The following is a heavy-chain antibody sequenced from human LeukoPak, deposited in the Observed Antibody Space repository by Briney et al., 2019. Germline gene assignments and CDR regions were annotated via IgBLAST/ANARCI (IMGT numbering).Heavy chain of an antibody. Sequence: PGGPLRLSCAASGFTFSSYGMHWVRQAPGKGLEWVAVISYDGSNKYYADSVKGRFTISRDNSKNTLYLQMNSLRAEDTAVYYCAKDPYYSSSWLYYYYGMDVWGQGTTVTVSS. D-gene: IGHD6-13*01. CDR3: AKDPYYSSSWLYYYYGMDV. J-gene: IGHJ6*02. V-gene: IGHV3-30*18. CDR2: ISYDGSNK. CDR1: GFTFSSYG.